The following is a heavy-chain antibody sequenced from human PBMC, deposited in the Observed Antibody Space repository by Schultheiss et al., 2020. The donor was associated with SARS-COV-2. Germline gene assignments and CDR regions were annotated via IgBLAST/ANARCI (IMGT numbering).Heavy chain of an antibody. D-gene: IGHD7-27*01. J-gene: IGHJ4*02. CDR3: AIKGRLGIEDY. CDR1: GFSLSNARMG. V-gene: IGHV4-61*03. Sequence: SGPTLVKPTETLTLTCTVSGFSLSNARMGVSWIRQPPGKGLEWIGYVHDSGSTNYSPSLKSRVTISGDTSKNHFSLKLSSVTAADTAVYYCAIKGRLGIEDYWGQGTLVTVSS. CDR2: VHDSGST.